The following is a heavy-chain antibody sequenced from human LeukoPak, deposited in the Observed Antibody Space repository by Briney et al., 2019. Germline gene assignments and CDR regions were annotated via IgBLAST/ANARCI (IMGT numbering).Heavy chain of an antibody. J-gene: IGHJ5*02. Sequence: PGGSLRLSCAASGFTFSSYTMSWVRQAPGKGLEGVSSISDSGVFTKYADSVKGRFTISRDNSKNTLYLQMNSLRAEDTAVYYCAKKNGGSYPLDLWGQGTLVTVSS. CDR3: AKKNGGSYPLDL. CDR2: ISDSGVFT. CDR1: GFTFSSYT. V-gene: IGHV3-23*01. D-gene: IGHD2-15*01.